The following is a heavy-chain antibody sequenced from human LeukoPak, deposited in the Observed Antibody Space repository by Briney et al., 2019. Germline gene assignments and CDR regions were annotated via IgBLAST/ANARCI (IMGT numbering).Heavy chain of an antibody. Sequence: GGSLRLSCAASQFTLRNYDMHWVRQAPGKGLEWVAFIRYDGNNKYYADSVKGRFNISRDNSKNMLYLQMNSLRADDTAVYYCAKDQAVAGHPLDYWGQGTLVTVSS. V-gene: IGHV3-30*02. J-gene: IGHJ4*02. CDR3: AKDQAVAGHPLDY. CDR1: QFTLRNYD. D-gene: IGHD6-19*01. CDR2: IRYDGNNK.